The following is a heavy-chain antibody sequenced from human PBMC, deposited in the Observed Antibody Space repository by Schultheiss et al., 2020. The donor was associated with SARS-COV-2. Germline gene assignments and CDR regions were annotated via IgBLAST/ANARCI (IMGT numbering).Heavy chain of an antibody. D-gene: IGHD2-2*01. J-gene: IGHJ3*02. CDR1: GFTFSSYA. CDR3: AAAMPNAFDI. CDR2: ISGSGGST. Sequence: GGSLRLSCAASGFTFSSYAMSWVRQAPGKGLEWVSIISGSGGSTNYADSVKGRFTISRDNSKNTLYLQMNSLRAEDTAVYYCAAAMPNAFDIWGQGTMVTVSS. V-gene: IGHV3-23*01.